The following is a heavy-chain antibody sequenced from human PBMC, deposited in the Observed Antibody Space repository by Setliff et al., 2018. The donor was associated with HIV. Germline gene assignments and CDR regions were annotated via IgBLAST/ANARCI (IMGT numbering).Heavy chain of an antibody. D-gene: IGHD3-10*01. V-gene: IGHV3-64*04. J-gene: IGHJ4*02. CDR2: ISSDGGYT. CDR1: GFIFSSYA. CDR3: VRGPPGITVVIDY. Sequence: GGSLRLSCSASGFIFSSYAMHWVRQAPGKGLEYVSAISSDGGYTYYANSVKGRFTISRDNSKNTLYLQMNSLRAEDTAVYYCVRGPPGITVVIDYWGQGTLVTVSS.